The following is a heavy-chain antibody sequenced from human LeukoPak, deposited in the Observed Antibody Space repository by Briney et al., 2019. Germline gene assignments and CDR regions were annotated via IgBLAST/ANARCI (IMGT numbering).Heavy chain of an antibody. V-gene: IGHV1-8*01. CDR1: GYTLTSYD. J-gene: IGHJ4*02. Sequence: GASVKVSCKASGYTLTSYDINWVRQATGQGLEWMGWMNPNSGNTGYAQKFQGRVTMTRNTSISTAYMELSSLRSEDTAVYYCARGPEGPYGDYEFDYWGQGTLVTVSS. CDR2: MNPNSGNT. D-gene: IGHD4-17*01. CDR3: ARGPEGPYGDYEFDY.